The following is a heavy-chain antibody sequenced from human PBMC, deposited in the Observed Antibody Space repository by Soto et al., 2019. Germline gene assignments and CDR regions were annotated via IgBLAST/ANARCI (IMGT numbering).Heavy chain of an antibody. V-gene: IGHV4-39*07. Sequence: SETLSLTCTVSGGSIISSSYYWGWIRQPPGKGLEWIGSIYYSGSTNYNPSLKSRVTISVDTSKNQFSLKLSSVTAADTAVYYCARSDGRYWGQGTLVTVSS. CDR3: ARSDGRY. J-gene: IGHJ4*02. CDR2: IYYSGST. CDR1: GGSIISSSYY.